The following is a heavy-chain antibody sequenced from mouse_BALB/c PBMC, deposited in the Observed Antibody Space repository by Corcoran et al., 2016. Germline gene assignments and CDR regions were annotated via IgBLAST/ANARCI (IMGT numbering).Heavy chain of an antibody. J-gene: IGHJ3*01. CDR3: ASSPLLRLIAY. D-gene: IGHD1-2*01. CDR1: GFNIKATY. CDR2: IDPANGNT. Sequence: EVQLQQSGAELVKPGASVKLSCTASGFNIKATYMHWVKQRPEQGLEWIGRIDPANGNTKYDPKLQGKATITADTSSNTAYLQLSSLTSEDTAVYYCASSPLLRLIAYWGQGTLVTVSA. V-gene: IGHV14-3*02.